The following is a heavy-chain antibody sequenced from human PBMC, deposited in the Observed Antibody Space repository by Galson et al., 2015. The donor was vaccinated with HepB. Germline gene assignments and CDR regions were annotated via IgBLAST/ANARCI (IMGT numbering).Heavy chain of an antibody. V-gene: IGHV3-23*01. CDR2: ISGNAAGT. CDR1: GFTFSSYA. J-gene: IGHJ4*02. CDR3: AQTAGGVGAPRQFDY. Sequence: SLRLSCAASGFTFSSYAMSWVRQAPGKGLEWVSTISGNAAGTYYAHSVQGRLTISRDNSKNTLYLQMNSLRAEDTAVYYCAQTAGGVGAPRQFDYWGQGTPVTVAS. D-gene: IGHD1-26*01.